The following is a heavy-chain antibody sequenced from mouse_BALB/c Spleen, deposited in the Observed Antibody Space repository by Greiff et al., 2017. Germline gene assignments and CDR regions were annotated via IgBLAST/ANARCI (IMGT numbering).Heavy chain of an antibody. CDR3: AAHYYGYGFAY. J-gene: IGHJ3*01. CDR1: GYSITSGYY. V-gene: IGHV3-6*02. D-gene: IGHD1-2*01. Sequence: EVKLMESGPGLVKPSQSLSLTCSVTGYSITSGYYWNWIRQFPGNKLEWMGYISYDGSNNYNPSLKNRISITRDTSKNQFFLKLNSVTTEDTATYYCAAHYYGYGFAYWGQGTLVTVSA. CDR2: ISYDGSN.